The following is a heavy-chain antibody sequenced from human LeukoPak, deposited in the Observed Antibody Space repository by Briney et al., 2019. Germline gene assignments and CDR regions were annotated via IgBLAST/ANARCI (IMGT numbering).Heavy chain of an antibody. Sequence: SETLSLTCTVSGGSISSYYWSWVRQPTGKGLEWIGRIYTSGSTNYNPSLKSRVTMSVDTSKNQFSLKLSTVTAADTAVYYCARSFGSSWRAEYFQHWGQGTLVTVSS. CDR3: ARSFGSSWRAEYFQH. CDR1: GGSISSYY. CDR2: IYTSGST. D-gene: IGHD6-13*01. J-gene: IGHJ1*01. V-gene: IGHV4-4*07.